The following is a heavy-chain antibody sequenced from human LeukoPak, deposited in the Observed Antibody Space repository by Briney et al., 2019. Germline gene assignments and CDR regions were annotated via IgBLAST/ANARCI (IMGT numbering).Heavy chain of an antibody. J-gene: IGHJ5*02. Sequence: NPSETLSLTCTVSGGSISSGSYYWSWIRQPAGKGLEWIGRIYTSGSTTYNPSLKSRVTMSVDTSKNHFSLKLNSVTAADTAVYYCARDRYYGSGHNWLDPWGQGTLVTVSS. CDR1: GGSISSGSYY. V-gene: IGHV4-61*02. CDR2: IYTSGST. D-gene: IGHD3-10*01. CDR3: ARDRYYGSGHNWLDP.